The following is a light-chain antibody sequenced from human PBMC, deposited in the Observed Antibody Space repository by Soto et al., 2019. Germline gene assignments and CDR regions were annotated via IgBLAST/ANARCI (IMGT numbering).Light chain of an antibody. Sequence: EIVLTQSPGTLSLSPGDRATLSCRASQSVSSSYLAWYQQKPGQAPRLLIYGASSRATGIPDRFSGSGSGTDFTLTISGLEPEDSAVYYCQQYNNWPLLTFGGGTEVQIK. CDR1: QSVSSSY. V-gene: IGKV3-20*01. CDR3: QQYNNWPLLT. CDR2: GAS. J-gene: IGKJ4*01.